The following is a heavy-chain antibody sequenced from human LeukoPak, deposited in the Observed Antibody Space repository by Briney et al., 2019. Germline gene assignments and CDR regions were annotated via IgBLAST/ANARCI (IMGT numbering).Heavy chain of an antibody. D-gene: IGHD2-15*01. Sequence: GASVKVSCKASGYTFTGYYMHWVRQAPGQGLEWMGWISAYNGNTNYAQKLQGRVTMTTDTSTSTAYMELRSLRSDDTAVCYCARLRIGAFDIWGQGTMVTVSS. CDR3: ARLRIGAFDI. CDR1: GYTFTGYY. V-gene: IGHV1-18*04. J-gene: IGHJ3*02. CDR2: ISAYNGNT.